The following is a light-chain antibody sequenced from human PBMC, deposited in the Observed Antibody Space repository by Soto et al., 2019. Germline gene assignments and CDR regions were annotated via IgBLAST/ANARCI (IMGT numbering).Light chain of an antibody. CDR1: KLGERY. CDR3: QTWESSAGI. CDR2: QDN. J-gene: IGLJ2*01. V-gene: IGLV3-1*01. Sequence: SYELTQAPSVSVSPGQTASITCSGDKLGERYTSWYQQKAGQSPVLVIYQDNKRPSEIPERFSGSISGNTATLTISGTQAMDEADYYCQTWESSAGIFGGGTKLTVL.